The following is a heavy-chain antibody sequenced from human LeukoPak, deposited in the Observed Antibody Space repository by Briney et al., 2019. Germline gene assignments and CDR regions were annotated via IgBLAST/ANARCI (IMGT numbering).Heavy chain of an antibody. D-gene: IGHD2-8*01. CDR3: ARGGLRVMVYRLYYMDV. Sequence: ASVKVSCKASGYTFTSYGISWVRQAPGQGLEWMGWINPNSGDTKYAQKFQGRVTMTRDTSISTAYMELTRLRSDDTAVYYCARGGLRVMVYRLYYMDVWGKGTTVTVSS. J-gene: IGHJ6*03. V-gene: IGHV1-2*02. CDR2: INPNSGDT. CDR1: GYTFTSYG.